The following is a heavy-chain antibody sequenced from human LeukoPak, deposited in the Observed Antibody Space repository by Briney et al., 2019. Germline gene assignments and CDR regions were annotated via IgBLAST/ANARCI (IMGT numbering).Heavy chain of an antibody. V-gene: IGHV3-23*01. CDR1: GFTFSSYA. D-gene: IGHD2-15*01. CDR2: IIGSGGIT. J-gene: IGHJ4*02. CDR3: AKYDGPVCSGGSCYLFASSGFDY. Sequence: PVASLRLSCAASGFTFSSYAMSWVRQAPGKGLEWVSAIIGSGGITYYAHTLKGRFTISRDKSKNTLYLQMNSLRAEDTAVYYCAKYDGPVCSGGSCYLFASSGFDYGGQGPLVRVSS.